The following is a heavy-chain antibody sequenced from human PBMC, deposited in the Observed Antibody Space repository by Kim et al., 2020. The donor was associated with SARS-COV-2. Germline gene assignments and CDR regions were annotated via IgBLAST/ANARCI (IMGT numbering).Heavy chain of an antibody. CDR1: TFTFSHYW. CDR3: ARVPGAMGFLAYFDF. CDR2: IQQDGRDK. D-gene: IGHD3-3*01. J-gene: IGHJ4*02. Sequence: GGSLRLSCAASTFTFSHYWMSWVRQAPGKGLEWVANIQQDGRDKFYVDSVKGRFTISRDNAKNSLYLQMNSLTVEDTAVYYCARVPGAMGFLAYFDFWGQGTLVTVSS. V-gene: IGHV3-7*03.